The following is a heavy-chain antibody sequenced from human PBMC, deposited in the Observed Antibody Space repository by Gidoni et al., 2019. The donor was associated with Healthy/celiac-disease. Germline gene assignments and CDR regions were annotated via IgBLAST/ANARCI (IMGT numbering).Heavy chain of an antibody. CDR1: GGSISSYY. CDR3: ARGSDVDYGMDV. CDR2: IYYSGST. V-gene: IGHV4-59*01. Sequence: QVQLQESGPGLVKPSATLSLTCTVSGGSISSYYWSWIRQPPGKGLEWIGYIYYSGSTNYNPSLKSRVTISVDTSKNQFSLKLSSVTAADTAVYYCARGSDVDYGMDVWGQGTTVTVSS. D-gene: IGHD5-12*01. J-gene: IGHJ6*02.